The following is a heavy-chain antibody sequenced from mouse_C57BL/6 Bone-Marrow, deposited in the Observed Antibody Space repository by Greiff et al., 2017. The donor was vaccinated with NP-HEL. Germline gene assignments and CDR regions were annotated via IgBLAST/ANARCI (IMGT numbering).Heavy chain of an antibody. CDR1: GYTFTDYY. CDR3: ARSWSYFDY. J-gene: IGHJ2*01. V-gene: IGHV1-19*01. CDR2: INPYNGGT. Sequence: EVQLQQSGPVLVKPGASVKMSCKASGYTFTDYYMNWVKQSHGKSLEWIGVINPYNGGTSYNQKFKGKATLTVDKSSSTAYMELNSLTSEDSAVYYCARSWSYFDYWGQGTTLTVSS.